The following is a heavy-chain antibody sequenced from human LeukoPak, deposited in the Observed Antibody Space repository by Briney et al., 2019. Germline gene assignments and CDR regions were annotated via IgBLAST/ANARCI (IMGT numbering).Heavy chain of an antibody. CDR1: GFTFSNAW. V-gene: IGHV3-23*01. Sequence: GGSLRLSCAASGFTFSNAWMSWVRQAPGKGLEWVSVISGSGGSTYYADSVKGRFTISRDNSKNTLYLQMNSLRAEDTAVYYCAKEVDGYTNYWGQGTLVTVSS. D-gene: IGHD5-24*01. J-gene: IGHJ4*02. CDR3: AKEVDGYTNY. CDR2: ISGSGGST.